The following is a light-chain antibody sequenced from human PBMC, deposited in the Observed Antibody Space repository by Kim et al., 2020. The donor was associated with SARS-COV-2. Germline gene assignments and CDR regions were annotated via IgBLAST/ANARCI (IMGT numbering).Light chain of an antibody. V-gene: IGLV3-1*01. CDR2: QDN. CDR3: QTCDRSTVV. J-gene: IGLJ3*02. CDR1: KLGDKF. Sequence: SYELTQPPSVSVSPGQTASISCSGDKLGDKFACLYQQKPGQSPVLVVYQDNKRPSGIPARFSGSSSGNTATLTIRGTQAMDEADYYCQTCDRSTVVFGGG.